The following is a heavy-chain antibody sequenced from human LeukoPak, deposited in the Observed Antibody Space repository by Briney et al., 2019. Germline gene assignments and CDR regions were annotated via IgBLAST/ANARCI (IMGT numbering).Heavy chain of an antibody. D-gene: IGHD2-15*01. CDR1: GYTLTELS. J-gene: IGHJ3*02. CDR2: FDPEDGET. Sequence: ASVKVSCKVSGYTLTELSMHWVRQAPGKGLEWMGDFDPEDGETIYAQKFRGRVTMTEDTSTDTAYMELSSLRSEDTAVYYCATEGDIVVVVAATGAFDIWGQGTMVTVSS. V-gene: IGHV1-24*01. CDR3: ATEGDIVVVVAATGAFDI.